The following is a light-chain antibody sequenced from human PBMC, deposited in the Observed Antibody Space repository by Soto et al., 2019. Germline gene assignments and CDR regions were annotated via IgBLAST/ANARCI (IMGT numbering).Light chain of an antibody. J-gene: IGKJ4*01. CDR2: GAS. V-gene: IGKV3-15*01. CDR1: QSVCDN. CDR3: QQYGYEPLT. Sequence: ILMTQSPATLSVSPGERATLSCRASQSVCDNSAWYQQKPGQAPRLLIYGASTRATGIPARFSGSGSGTEFTLTISSLQSEDFGVYYCQQYGYEPLTFGGGTKVDIK.